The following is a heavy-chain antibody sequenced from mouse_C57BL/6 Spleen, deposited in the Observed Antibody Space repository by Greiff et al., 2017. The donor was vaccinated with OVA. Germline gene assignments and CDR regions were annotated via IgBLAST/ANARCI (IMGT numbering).Heavy chain of an antibody. V-gene: IGHV1-26*01. Sequence: EVQLQQSGPELVKPGASVKISCKASGYTFTDYYMNWVKQSHGKSLEWIGDINPNNGGTSYNQKFKGKATLTVDKSSSTAYMELRSLTSEDSAVYYCARPSTMVTGWFAYWGQGTLVTVSA. CDR1: GYTFTDYY. J-gene: IGHJ3*01. CDR2: INPNNGGT. CDR3: ARPSTMVTGWFAY. D-gene: IGHD2-2*01.